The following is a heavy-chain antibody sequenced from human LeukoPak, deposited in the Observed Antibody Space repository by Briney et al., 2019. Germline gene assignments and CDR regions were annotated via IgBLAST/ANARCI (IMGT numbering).Heavy chain of an antibody. V-gene: IGHV4-59*01. CDR1: GGSISSNY. J-gene: IGHJ4*02. CDR3: ARLARDSSGYDRFDY. D-gene: IGHD3-22*01. Sequence: SETLSLTCTVSGGSISSNYWCWIRQPPGKGLEWIGYIYNSGSTNYNPSLKSRVTMSVDTSKNQFSLKLSSVTAADTAVYYCARLARDSSGYDRFDYWGQGTLVTVSS. CDR2: IYNSGST.